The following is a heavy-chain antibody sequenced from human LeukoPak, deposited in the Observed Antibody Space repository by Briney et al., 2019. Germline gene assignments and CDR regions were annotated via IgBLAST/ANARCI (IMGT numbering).Heavy chain of an antibody. D-gene: IGHD6-13*01. CDR1: GFTFSSYG. CDR2: ISYDGSNK. J-gene: IGHJ4*02. CDR3: AKGGVAALFDY. V-gene: IGHV3-30*18. Sequence: GGSLRLSCAASGFTFSSYGMHWVRQAPGKWLEWVAVISYDGSNKYYADSVKGRFTISRDNSKNTLYLQMNSLRAEDTAVYYCAKGGVAALFDYWGQGTLVTVSS.